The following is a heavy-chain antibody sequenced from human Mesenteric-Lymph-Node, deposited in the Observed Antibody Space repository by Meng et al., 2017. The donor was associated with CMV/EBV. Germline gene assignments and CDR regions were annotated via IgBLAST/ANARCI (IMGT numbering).Heavy chain of an antibody. J-gene: IGHJ4*02. CDR3: ARGMVRGDF. CDR2: INTNTGNP. Sequence: KGACKAAGYTLTNYESNGVRQAPGQGLEWMGWINTNTGNPTYTKGFTGRFVFSLDTSVSAAYLEISSLRTEDTAVYYCARGMVRGDFWGQGALVTVSS. CDR1: GYTLTNYE. D-gene: IGHD3-10*01. V-gene: IGHV7-4-1*02.